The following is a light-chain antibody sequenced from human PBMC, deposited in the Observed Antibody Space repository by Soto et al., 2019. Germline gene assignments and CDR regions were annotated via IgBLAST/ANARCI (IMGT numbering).Light chain of an antibody. V-gene: IGKV3D-20*02. J-gene: IGKJ1*01. CDR3: QQRSNWPPL. Sequence: IVLTHSPGTLSLSPWERATLSFRSSQSVIISYLAWYQQKPGQAPRLLIYGASRRATGFPTRFSGSGSGTDFTLTISSLEPEDFAVYYCQQRSNWPPLFGQGTKVDIK. CDR2: GAS. CDR1: QSVIISY.